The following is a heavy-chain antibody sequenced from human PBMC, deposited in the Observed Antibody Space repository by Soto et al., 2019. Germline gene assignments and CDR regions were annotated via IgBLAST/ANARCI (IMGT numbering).Heavy chain of an antibody. CDR3: TKRRNVLRFLEWSSGMEV. V-gene: IGHV3-30*18. D-gene: IGHD3-3*01. Sequence: QMRLEESGGDVVQPGRSLRLSCAASGFTFSSYGMHWVRQAPGRGLEWVAFMSHDGSDKYYGDSVKGRFAISRDNSRNTVYLQMNSLRAEDTAVYYCTKRRNVLRFLEWSSGMEVWGQGTTVIVSS. CDR1: GFTFSSYG. J-gene: IGHJ6*02. CDR2: MSHDGSDK.